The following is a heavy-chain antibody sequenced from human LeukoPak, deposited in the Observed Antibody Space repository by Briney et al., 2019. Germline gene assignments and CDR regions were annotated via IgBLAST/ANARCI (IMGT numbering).Heavy chain of an antibody. CDR1: GYTFTSYD. J-gene: IGHJ6*03. Sequence: GASVKVSCKASGYTFTSYDINWVRQATGQGLEWMGWINPNSGNTGYAQKFQGRVTITRNTSISTAYMELSSLRSEDTAVYYCARGNYHSYPVGVVITGLYYYYYMDVWGKGTTVTVSS. CDR3: ARGNYHSYPVGVVITGLYYYYYMDV. D-gene: IGHD3-3*01. CDR2: INPNSGNT. V-gene: IGHV1-8*03.